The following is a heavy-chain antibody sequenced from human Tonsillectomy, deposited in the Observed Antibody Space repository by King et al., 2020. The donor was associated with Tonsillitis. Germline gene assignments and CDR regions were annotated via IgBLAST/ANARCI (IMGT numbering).Heavy chain of an antibody. CDR1: GFTFDDYA. CDR3: AKDITVWGGGPFDI. V-gene: IGHV3-9*01. D-gene: IGHD3-16*01. J-gene: IGHJ3*02. CDR2: ITWNSGSI. Sequence: VQLVESGGGLVQPGRSLRLSCAASGFTFDDYAMHWVRQAPGKGLEWVSNITWNSGSIGYAASVKGRFTISRDNAKNSLYLQMNSLRAEDTALYYCAKDITVWGGGPFDIWGQGTMVTVSS.